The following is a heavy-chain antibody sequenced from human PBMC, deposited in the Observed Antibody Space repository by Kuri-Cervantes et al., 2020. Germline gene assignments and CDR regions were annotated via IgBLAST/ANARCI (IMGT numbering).Heavy chain of an antibody. CDR1: GGSISSSSYY. CDR2: IYYSGSI. J-gene: IGHJ6*02. CDR3: ARADYPLYYYGMDV. V-gene: IGHV4-39*07. Sequence: SETLSLTCTVSGGSISSSSYYWGWIRQPPGKGLEWIGSIYYSGSIYYNPSLKSRVTISVDTSKNQFSLKLSSVTAADTAVYYCARADYPLYYYGMDVWGQGTTVTVSS. D-gene: IGHD4-11*01.